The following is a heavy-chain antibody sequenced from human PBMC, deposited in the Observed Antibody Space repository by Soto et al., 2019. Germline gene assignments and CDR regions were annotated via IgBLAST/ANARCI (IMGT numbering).Heavy chain of an antibody. CDR1: GGSISSGDYY. J-gene: IGHJ6*02. V-gene: IGHV4-30-4*01. CDR2: IYYSGST. D-gene: IGHD2-8*01. Sequence: PSETLSLTCTVSGGSISSGDYYWSWIRQPPGKGLEWIGYIYYSGSTYYNTSLKSRVTISVDKSKNQFSLKLSSVTAADTAVYYCARRGYCTNGVCYYGMDVWGQGTTVTVSS. CDR3: ARRGYCTNGVCYYGMDV.